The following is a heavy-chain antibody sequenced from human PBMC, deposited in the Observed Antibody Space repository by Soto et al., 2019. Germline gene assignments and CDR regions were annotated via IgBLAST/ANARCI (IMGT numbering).Heavy chain of an antibody. CDR1: GFTFNTYA. CDR3: AKVGYAGSGSFYNPYFDY. J-gene: IGHJ4*02. D-gene: IGHD3-10*01. Sequence: GGSLRLSCVASGFTFNTYAMSWVRQAPGKGLEWVSIISGSGVSIYYADSVKGRFTISRDNSKNTVYLQMNNLRAEDTAVYYCAKVGYAGSGSFYNPYFDYWGQGTTVTVSS. V-gene: IGHV3-23*01. CDR2: ISGSGVSI.